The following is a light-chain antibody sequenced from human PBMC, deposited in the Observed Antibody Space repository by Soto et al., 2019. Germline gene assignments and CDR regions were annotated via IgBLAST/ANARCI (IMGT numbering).Light chain of an antibody. J-gene: IGKJ5*01. V-gene: IGKV3-11*01. CDR3: QQSYSTRIT. CDR2: DAS. Sequence: IVLTQSPATLSLSPGERATLSCRASQSVSSYLAWYQQKPGQAPRLLIYDASNSATGIPARFSGSGSGTEFTLTISSRQTEDFATYYCQQSYSTRITFGQGTRLESK. CDR1: QSVSSY.